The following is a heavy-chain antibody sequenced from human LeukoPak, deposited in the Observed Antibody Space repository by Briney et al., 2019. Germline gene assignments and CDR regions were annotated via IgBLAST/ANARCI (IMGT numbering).Heavy chain of an antibody. CDR3: ARDYTCESYYLFGY. D-gene: IGHD1-26*01. V-gene: IGHV3-11*01. Sequence: GGSLRLSCAASGFTFSDYYMSWIRQAPGKGLEWVSYISSSGSTIYYADSVKGRFTISRDNAKNSLYLQMNSLRAEDTAVYYCARDYTCESYYLFGYWGQGTLVTVSS. CDR2: ISSSGSTI. CDR1: GFTFSDYY. J-gene: IGHJ4*02.